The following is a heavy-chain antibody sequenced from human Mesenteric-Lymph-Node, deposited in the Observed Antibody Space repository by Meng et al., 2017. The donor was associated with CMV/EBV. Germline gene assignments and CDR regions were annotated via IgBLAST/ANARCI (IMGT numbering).Heavy chain of an antibody. Sequence: SETLSLTCTVSGGSISSSSYYWGWIRQPPGKGLEWIGSFYYSGSTYYNPSLKSRVTISVDTSKNQFSLKLSSVTAADTAVYYCARHVHYYDSSGYRANWFDPWGQGTLVTVSS. CDR1: GGSISSSSYY. J-gene: IGHJ5*02. CDR3: ARHVHYYDSSGYRANWFDP. D-gene: IGHD3-22*01. V-gene: IGHV4-39*01. CDR2: FYYSGST.